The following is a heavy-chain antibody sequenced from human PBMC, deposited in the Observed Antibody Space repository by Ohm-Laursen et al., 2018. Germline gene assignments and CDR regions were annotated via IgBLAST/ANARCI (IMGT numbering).Heavy chain of an antibody. CDR3: ARDQGWVDY. CDR2: VSTSGSDT. V-gene: IGHV3-21*01. Sequence: LSLTCAASGFSFSTYTLHWVRQAPGKGLEWVSSVSTSGSDTYYADSVKGRFTISRDNAKNSLYLQMNSLRAEDTAVYYCARDQGWVDYWGQGTLVTVSS. J-gene: IGHJ4*02. CDR1: GFSFSTYT. D-gene: IGHD6-19*01.